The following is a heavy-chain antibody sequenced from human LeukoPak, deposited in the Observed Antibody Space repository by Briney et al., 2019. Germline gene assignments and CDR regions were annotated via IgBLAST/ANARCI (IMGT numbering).Heavy chain of an antibody. D-gene: IGHD3-10*01. CDR3: ARDCYYGSGSFPLY. CDR1: GFTFSSYW. J-gene: IGHJ4*02. CDR2: IKQDGSEK. Sequence: SGGSLRLSCAASGFTFSSYWMSWVRQAPGKGLEWVANIKQDGSEKYYVDSVKGRFTISRDNAKNPLYLQMNSLRAEDTAVYYCARDCYYGSGSFPLYWGQGTLVTVSS. V-gene: IGHV3-7*01.